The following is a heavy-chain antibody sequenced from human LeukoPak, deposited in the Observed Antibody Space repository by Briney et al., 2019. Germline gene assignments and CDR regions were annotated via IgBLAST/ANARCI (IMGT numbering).Heavy chain of an antibody. D-gene: IGHD2-21*01. Sequence: QPGGSLRLSCAASGFTFSRRGMHWVRQAPGKGLEWVAFIRYDGSNKYYADSVKGRFTISRDGSKNTLYLQMNSLRADDTAVYYCARVANCGGDCDSAWDYYYWYMDVWGKGTTVTVSS. CDR2: IRYDGSNK. CDR1: GFTFSRRG. V-gene: IGHV3-30*02. CDR3: ARVANCGGDCDSAWDYYYWYMDV. J-gene: IGHJ6*03.